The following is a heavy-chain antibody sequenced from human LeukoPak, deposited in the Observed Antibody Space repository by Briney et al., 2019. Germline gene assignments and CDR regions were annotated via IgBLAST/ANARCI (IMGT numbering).Heavy chain of an antibody. CDR2: TYYRSKWYY. CDR3: AREDYGGKSGTHFDY. Sequence: SQTLSLTCAISGDSVSTDSGAWNWIRQSPSRGLEWLGRTYYRSKWYYDYAVSVKSRITVNPDTSKNQFSLQLNSVTPEDTAVYYCAREDYGGKSGTHFDYWGQGTLVTVSS. V-gene: IGHV6-1*01. J-gene: IGHJ4*02. D-gene: IGHD4-23*01. CDR1: GDSVSTDSGA.